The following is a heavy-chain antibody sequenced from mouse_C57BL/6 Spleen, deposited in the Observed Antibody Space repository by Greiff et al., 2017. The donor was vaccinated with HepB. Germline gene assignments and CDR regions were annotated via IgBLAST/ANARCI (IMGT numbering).Heavy chain of an antibody. Sequence: VQLQQSGPGLVKPSQSLSLTCSVTGYSITSGYYWNWIRQFPGNKLEWMGYISYDGSNNYNPSLKNRISITRDTSKNQFFLKLNSVTTEDTATYYCARAPVLLRNWYFDVWGTGTTVTVSS. D-gene: IGHD1-1*01. V-gene: IGHV3-6*01. CDR2: ISYDGSN. J-gene: IGHJ1*03. CDR3: ARAPVLLRNWYFDV. CDR1: GYSITSGYY.